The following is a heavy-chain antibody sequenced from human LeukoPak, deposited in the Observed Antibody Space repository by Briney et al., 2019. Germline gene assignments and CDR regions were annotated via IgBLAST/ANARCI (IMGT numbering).Heavy chain of an antibody. CDR1: GLTISPYA. CDR3: ARDEHGVPLDY. D-gene: IGHD4-17*01. CDR2: ISYDGNNI. V-gene: IGHV3-30-3*01. Sequence: PGGSLRLSCVASGLTISPYAMHWVRQAPGKGLEWVAVISYDGNNIFYADSVKGRFTISRDNSKNTLYLQMNSLRSEDTAVYYCARDEHGVPLDYWGQGTLVTVSS. J-gene: IGHJ4*02.